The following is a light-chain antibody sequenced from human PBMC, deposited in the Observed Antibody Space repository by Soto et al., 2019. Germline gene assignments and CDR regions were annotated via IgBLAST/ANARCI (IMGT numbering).Light chain of an antibody. CDR1: QSLLDSDDGNTY. CDR3: MERIYFPYT. Sequence: DIGMTQTRLSLPVTPGEPASIACRSSQSLLDSDDGNTYLDWYLQKPGQSPQLLIYTVSYRASGGPDRTRRRGSGPDLTLKIRRGKAEEVGVNSCMERIYFPYTFGPGTKVDI. V-gene: IGKV2-40*01. J-gene: IGKJ2*01. CDR2: TVS.